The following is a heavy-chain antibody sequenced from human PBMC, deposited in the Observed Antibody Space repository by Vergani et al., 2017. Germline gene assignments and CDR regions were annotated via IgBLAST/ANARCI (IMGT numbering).Heavy chain of an antibody. Sequence: VQLLESGGGLVQPGGSLRLSCAASGFTFSSYAMSWVRQAPGQGLEWMGRIIPILGIANYAQKFQGRVTITADKSTSTAYMELSSLRSEDTAVYYCARAAGVYYYGSGRWGMDVWGQGTTVTVSS. J-gene: IGHJ6*02. CDR2: IIPILGIA. V-gene: IGHV1-69*09. CDR1: GFTFSSYA. CDR3: ARAAGVYYYGSGRWGMDV. D-gene: IGHD3-10*01.